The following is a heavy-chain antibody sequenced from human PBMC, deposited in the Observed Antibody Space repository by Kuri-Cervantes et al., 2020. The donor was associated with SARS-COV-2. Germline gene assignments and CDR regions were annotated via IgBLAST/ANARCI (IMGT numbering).Heavy chain of an antibody. D-gene: IGHD5-12*01. J-gene: IGHJ6*03. V-gene: IGHV3-48*01. CDR2: ISDWSLNI. CDR1: GLTFNDYA. Sequence: GESLKISCVVSGLTFNDYAMHWVRQAPGKGLEWISSISDWSLNIYYADSVKGRFNISRDNAKNSLFLQMNSLRVEDTAVYYCTRDRRRYSGDTSHFYMDVWGTGTTVTVSS. CDR3: TRDRRRYSGDTSHFYMDV.